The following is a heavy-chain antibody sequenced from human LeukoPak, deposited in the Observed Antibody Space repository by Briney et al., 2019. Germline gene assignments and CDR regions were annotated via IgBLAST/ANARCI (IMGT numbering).Heavy chain of an antibody. CDR2: IYPGDSDT. V-gene: IGHV5-51*01. Sequence: PGESLKISCHGSAYTFTNYWIGWVRQLPGKGREWMGIIYPGDSDTRYSPSFQGPVTISPDKFISTAYLQWSSLKASDTAMYYCARPLAIPRGVVPSSDYWGPGNLVTVSS. CDR3: ARPLAIPRGVVPSSDY. CDR1: AYTFTNYW. J-gene: IGHJ4*02. D-gene: IGHD3-10*01.